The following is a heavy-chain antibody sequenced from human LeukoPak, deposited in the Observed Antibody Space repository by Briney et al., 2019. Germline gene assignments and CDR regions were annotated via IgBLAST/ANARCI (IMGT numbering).Heavy chain of an antibody. CDR2: IDATRTT. CDR3: ARDWYWYFDL. J-gene: IGHJ2*01. CDR1: GGSIRGYY. D-gene: IGHD1-14*01. Sequence: SETLSLTCTVSGGSIRGYYWSWVRQPAGKGLERIGRIDATRTTYNNPFLQSRVTVSVDTSKDQFSLKLTSVTAADTAVYYCARDWYWYFDLWGRGTLVTVSS. V-gene: IGHV4-4*07.